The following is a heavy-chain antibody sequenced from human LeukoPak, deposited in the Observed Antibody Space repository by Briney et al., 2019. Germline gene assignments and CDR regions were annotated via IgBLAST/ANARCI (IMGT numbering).Heavy chain of an antibody. CDR2: INHSGSI. CDR1: GGSFSNYY. V-gene: IGHV4-34*01. J-gene: IGHJ5*02. Sequence: PSETLSLTCAVYGGSFSNYYWSWIRQPPEKGLEWIGEINHSGSINHNPSLKSRVTISIDTYKNQFSLKLTSVTAADTAVYYCAKVYSYGPKGDLWGQGTLVTVSS. D-gene: IGHD5-18*01. CDR3: AKVYSYGPKGDL.